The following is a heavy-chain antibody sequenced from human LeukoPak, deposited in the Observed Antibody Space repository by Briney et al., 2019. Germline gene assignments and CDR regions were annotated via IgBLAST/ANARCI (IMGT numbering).Heavy chain of an antibody. J-gene: IGHJ3*02. CDR3: AREPRRRIAVAGTSDAFDI. CDR2: ISSSGSTI. V-gene: IGHV3-48*03. D-gene: IGHD6-19*01. Sequence: GGSLRLSCAASGLTFSSYEMNWVRQAPGKGLEWVSYISSSGSTIYYADSVKGRFTISRDNAKNSLYLQMNSLRAEDTAVYYCAREPRRRIAVAGTSDAFDIWGQGTMVTVSS. CDR1: GLTFSSYE.